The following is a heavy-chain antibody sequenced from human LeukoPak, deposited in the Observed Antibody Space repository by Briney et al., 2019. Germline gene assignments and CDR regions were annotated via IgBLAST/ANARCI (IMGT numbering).Heavy chain of an antibody. CDR1: GFTFSSYS. Sequence: MPGGSLRLSCAASGFTFSSYSMNWVRQAPGKRLEWVSSISSSSSYIYYADSVKGRFTISRDNAKNSLYLQMNSLRAEDTAVYYCARDRDGYDFDYWGQGTLVTVSS. J-gene: IGHJ4*02. V-gene: IGHV3-21*01. CDR2: ISSSSSYI. CDR3: ARDRDGYDFDY. D-gene: IGHD5-12*01.